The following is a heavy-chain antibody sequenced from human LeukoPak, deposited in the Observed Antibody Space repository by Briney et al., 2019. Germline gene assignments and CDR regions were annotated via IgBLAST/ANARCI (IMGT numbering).Heavy chain of an antibody. V-gene: IGHV4-39*07. Sequence: SETLSLTCTVSGGSISSSTYYWGWIRQPPGKGLEWIGSISYSGTTYYNPSLKSRVTISVDTSKNQFSLKVTSVTAADTAVYYCARQYGSGWYKGYFQYWGQGTLVTVSS. CDR3: ARQYGSGWYKGYFQY. J-gene: IGHJ1*01. D-gene: IGHD6-19*01. CDR1: GGSISSSTYY. CDR2: ISYSGTT.